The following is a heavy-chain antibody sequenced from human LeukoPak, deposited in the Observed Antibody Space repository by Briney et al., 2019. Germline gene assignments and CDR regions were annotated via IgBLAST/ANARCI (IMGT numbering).Heavy chain of an antibody. Sequence: GGSLRLSCAASGFTVSSNYMSWVRQAPGKGLEWVSVIYSGGTTYYADPVKGRFTISRDNSKNTLYLQMNSLRAEDTAVYYCGSGRRNSGSYYVFDYWGQGTLVTVSS. V-gene: IGHV3-53*01. D-gene: IGHD1-26*01. CDR2: IYSGGTT. CDR3: GSGRRNSGSYYVFDY. J-gene: IGHJ4*02. CDR1: GFTVSSNY.